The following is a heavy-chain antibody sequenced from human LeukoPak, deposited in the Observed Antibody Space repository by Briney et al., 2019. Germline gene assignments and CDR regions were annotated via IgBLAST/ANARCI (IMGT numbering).Heavy chain of an antibody. CDR1: GGSISSYY. Sequence: PSETLSLTCTVSGGSISSYYWSWIRQPPGKGLEWIGYIYYSGSTNYNPSLKSRVTISVDTSKNQFSLKLSSVTAADTAVYYCARHGSGSYPYYYYGMDVWGQGTTVTVSS. CDR3: ARHGSGSYPYYYYGMDV. D-gene: IGHD3-10*01. CDR2: IYYSGST. J-gene: IGHJ6*02. V-gene: IGHV4-59*08.